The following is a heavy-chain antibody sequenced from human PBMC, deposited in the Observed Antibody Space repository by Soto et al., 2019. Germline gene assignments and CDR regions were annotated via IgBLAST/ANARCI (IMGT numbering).Heavy chain of an antibody. CDR1: GFNFISYA. J-gene: IGHJ3*02. D-gene: IGHD4-17*01. V-gene: IGHV3-23*01. Sequence: GGSLRLSCAASGFNFISYAMNWVRQAPGKGLEWVSAINSGGESTFYAESVRGRFTISRDNALNTLFLHMKSLRPEDTAVYYCAHPRGYGVFDAVDIWGQGTMVTVSS. CDR2: INSGGEST. CDR3: AHPRGYGVFDAVDI.